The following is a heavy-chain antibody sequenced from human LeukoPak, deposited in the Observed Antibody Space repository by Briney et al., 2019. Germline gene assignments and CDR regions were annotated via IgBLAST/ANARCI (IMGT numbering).Heavy chain of an antibody. Sequence: PSQTLSLTCAVTGDSFKSGCYYWSWIRQPAGKELEWIGRIYISGGTNYNPSLKSRVSISVDTSKNQFSLSLSSVTAADTAVYYCARVLEADLGSFDIWGQGTMVIVSS. CDR3: ARVLEADLGSFDI. V-gene: IGHV4-61*02. CDR2: IYISGGT. J-gene: IGHJ3*02. D-gene: IGHD7-27*01. CDR1: GDSFKSGCYY.